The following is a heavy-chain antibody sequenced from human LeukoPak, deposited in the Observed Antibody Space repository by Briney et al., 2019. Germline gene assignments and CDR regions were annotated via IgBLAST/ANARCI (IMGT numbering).Heavy chain of an antibody. CDR3: ALGDGNSGPLDY. CDR1: GFTFDDYG. V-gene: IGHV3-20*04. D-gene: IGHD4-23*01. J-gene: IGHJ4*02. Sequence: GGSLRLSCAASGFTFDDYGMSWVRQAPGKGLEWVSGINWNGGSTGYADSVKSRFTISRDNAKNSLYLQMNSLRAEDTALYYCALGDGNSGPLDYWGQGTLVTVSS. CDR2: INWNGGST.